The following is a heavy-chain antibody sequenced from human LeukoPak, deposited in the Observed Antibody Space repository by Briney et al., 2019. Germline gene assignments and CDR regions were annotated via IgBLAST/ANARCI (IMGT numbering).Heavy chain of an antibody. Sequence: GGSLRLSCAASGFTFSSYSMNWVRQAPGKGLEWVSYISSSSSTIYYADSVKGRFTISRDNAKNSLYLQMNSLRAEDTAVYYCARKPSIAAGSYWGQGTLVTVSS. CDR1: GFTFSSYS. CDR2: ISSSSSTI. J-gene: IGHJ4*02. D-gene: IGHD6-13*01. V-gene: IGHV3-48*01. CDR3: ARKPSIAAGSY.